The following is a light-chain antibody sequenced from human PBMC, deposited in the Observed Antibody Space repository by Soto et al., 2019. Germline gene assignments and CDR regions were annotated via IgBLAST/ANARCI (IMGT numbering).Light chain of an antibody. CDR3: QQDYSTPPYT. J-gene: IGKJ2*01. CDR1: QSVLYSSHNKNY. V-gene: IGKV4-1*01. CDR2: WAS. Sequence: DIVMTQSPDSLAVSLGERATINCKSSQSVLYSSHNKNYLAWYQQKAGQPPKLLIYWASTRESGVPDRFSGSGYGTDFTLDISSLQAEDVEVYYCQQDYSTPPYTFGQGTKLESK.